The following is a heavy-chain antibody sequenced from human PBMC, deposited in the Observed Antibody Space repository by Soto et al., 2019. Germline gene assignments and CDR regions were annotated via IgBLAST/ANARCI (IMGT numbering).Heavy chain of an antibody. Sequence: EVQLLESGGGLVQPGGSLRLSCAASGFTFSSYAMSWVRQAPGKGLARVSAISGSGGSTYYADSVKGRFTISRDNSKNTLYLQMNSLRAEDTAVYYCAKVKSDYDILTGYLGPLDYWGQGTLVTVSS. D-gene: IGHD3-9*01. CDR3: AKVKSDYDILTGYLGPLDY. J-gene: IGHJ4*02. CDR2: ISGSGGST. V-gene: IGHV3-23*01. CDR1: GFTFSSYA.